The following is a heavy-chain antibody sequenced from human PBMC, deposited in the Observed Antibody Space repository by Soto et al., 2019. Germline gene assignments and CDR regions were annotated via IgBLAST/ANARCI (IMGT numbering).Heavy chain of an antibody. CDR2: IIPIFGTA. J-gene: IGHJ6*02. Sequence: QVQLVQSGAEVKKPGSSVKVSCKASGGTFSSYAITWVRQAPGQGLEWMGRIIPIFGTANYNQKFQGRVTITADECTSTAYMELSSLRSEDTAVYYCARNEYSTTFYYYGMDVWGQGTTVTVSS. CDR1: GGTFSSYA. V-gene: IGHV1-69*01. D-gene: IGHD6-6*01. CDR3: ARNEYSTTFYYYGMDV.